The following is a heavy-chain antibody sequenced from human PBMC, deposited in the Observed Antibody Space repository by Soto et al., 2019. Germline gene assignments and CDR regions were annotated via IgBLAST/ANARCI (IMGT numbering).Heavy chain of an antibody. J-gene: IGHJ3*02. CDR2: ISPNSGGT. Sequence: QVQLVQSGAEVKKSGASVKVSCKASGYTFTGYYIHWVRQAPGQGLEWMGEISPNSGGTKYAQKFQGRVTMTRDTSISTVYMELSNLSPDDTAVYYCVRFRDYGDYTNAFDIWGQGTMDTVSS. V-gene: IGHV1-2*02. CDR3: VRFRDYGDYTNAFDI. D-gene: IGHD4-17*01. CDR1: GYTFTGYY.